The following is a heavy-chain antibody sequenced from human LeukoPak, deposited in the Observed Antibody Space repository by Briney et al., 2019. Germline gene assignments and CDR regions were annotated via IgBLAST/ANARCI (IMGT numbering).Heavy chain of an antibody. CDR2: IYYSGST. V-gene: IGHV4-59*01. CDR3: ARTAENYSSGWTPLFDY. D-gene: IGHD6-19*01. J-gene: IGHJ4*02. CDR1: GGSISSYY. Sequence: SETLSLTCTVSGGSISSYYWSWIRQPPGKGLEWIGYIYYSGSTNYNPSLKSRVTISVDTSKNQFSLKLSSVTAADTAVYYCARTAENYSSGWTPLFDYWGQGTLVTVSS.